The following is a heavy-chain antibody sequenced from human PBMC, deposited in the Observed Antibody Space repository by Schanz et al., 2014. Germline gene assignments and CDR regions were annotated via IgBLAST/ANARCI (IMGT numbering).Heavy chain of an antibody. Sequence: EVQLVESGGGLVQPGGSLRLSCGGSGFTLSNSDMHWVRQGTGKGLEWVSTIGYLGDTYYPDSVKGRFTISRDRFQNTLYLRMSSLRAEDTAVYYCARPRFDYGEVDYWGHGTLVTVSS. D-gene: IGHD4-17*01. CDR1: GFTLSNSD. CDR3: ARPRFDYGEVDY. J-gene: IGHJ4*01. V-gene: IGHV3-13*01. CDR2: IGYLGDT.